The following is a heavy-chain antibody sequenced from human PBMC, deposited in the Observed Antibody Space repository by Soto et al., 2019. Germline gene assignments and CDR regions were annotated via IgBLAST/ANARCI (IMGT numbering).Heavy chain of an antibody. Sequence: GGSLRLSCAGSGITLRNYWMHWVRQAPGKGLLWVARIKSDGTTTNYADSVQGRFTVSRDSAKDTFYLQVDSLRVEDTALYYCAVVENSGWSDPFAHWGRGTLVTVSS. CDR2: IKSDGTTT. V-gene: IGHV3-74*01. D-gene: IGHD6-19*01. CDR1: GITLRNYW. CDR3: AVVENSGWSDPFAH. J-gene: IGHJ4*02.